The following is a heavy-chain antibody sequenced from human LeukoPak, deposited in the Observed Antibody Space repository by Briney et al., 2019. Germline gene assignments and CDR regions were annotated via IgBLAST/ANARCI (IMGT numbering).Heavy chain of an antibody. CDR1: GFTFSSYA. V-gene: IGHV3-23*01. D-gene: IGHD4-17*01. J-gene: IGHJ4*02. Sequence: GGSLRLSCAASGFTFSSYAMSWVRQAPGKGLEWVTAISGSGGSTYYADSVKGRFTISRDNSKNTLHLQMNSLRAEDTAVYYCAKDGTVTTYFDYWGQGTLVTVSS. CDR3: AKDGTVTTYFDY. CDR2: ISGSGGST.